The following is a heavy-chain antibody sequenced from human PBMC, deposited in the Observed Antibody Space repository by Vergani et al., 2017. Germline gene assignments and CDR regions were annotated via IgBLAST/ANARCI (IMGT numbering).Heavy chain of an antibody. Sequence: QVQLQESGPGLVKPSETLSLTCTVSGYSISSGYYWGWIRQPPGKGLEWIGRIYHSGSTYYNPSLKSRVTISVDTSKNLFSLKLSSVTAADTAVYYCATPAVAGTGVGYRVFDYWGQGTLVTVSS. D-gene: IGHD6-19*01. CDR1: GYSISSGYY. J-gene: IGHJ4*02. CDR2: IYHSGST. V-gene: IGHV4-38-2*02. CDR3: ATPAVAGTGVGYRVFDY.